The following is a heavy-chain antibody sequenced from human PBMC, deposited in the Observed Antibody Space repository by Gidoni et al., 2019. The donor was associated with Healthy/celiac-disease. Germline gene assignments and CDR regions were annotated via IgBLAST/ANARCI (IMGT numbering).Heavy chain of an antibody. CDR2: IYHSGST. CDR3: ARGGWELLYAFDI. Sequence: QVQLQESGPGLVKPSETLSLTCTVSGYSISSGYYWGWIRQPPGKGLEWIGSIYHSGSTYYNPSLKSRVTISVDTSKNQFSLKLSSVTAADTAVYYCARGGWELLYAFDIWGQGTMVTVSS. J-gene: IGHJ3*02. D-gene: IGHD1-26*01. V-gene: IGHV4-38-2*02. CDR1: GYSISSGYY.